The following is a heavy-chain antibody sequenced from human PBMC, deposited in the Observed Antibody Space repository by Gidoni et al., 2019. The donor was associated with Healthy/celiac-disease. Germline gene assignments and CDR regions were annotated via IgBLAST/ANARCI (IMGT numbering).Heavy chain of an antibody. CDR3: ARDPLVPAATPPSHGMDV. D-gene: IGHD2-2*01. CDR1: GAPVPSHSSA. V-gene: IGHV6-1*01. CDR2: TCFRSKLYN. Sequence: VQRQQAGPGLVDAAQTRSPTHALSGAPVPSHSSASTRLRQSPSRGLEWLGRTCFRSKLYNAYAVSVKSRITTNPDTSTTPFSLPLNSVTPEATAVYYCARDPLVPAATPPSHGMDVWGQGTTVTVSS. J-gene: IGHJ6*02.